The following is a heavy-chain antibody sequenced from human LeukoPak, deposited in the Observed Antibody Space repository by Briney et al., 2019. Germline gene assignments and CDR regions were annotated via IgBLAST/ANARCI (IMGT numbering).Heavy chain of an antibody. D-gene: IGHD3-3*01. CDR1: GGSISSYY. V-gene: IGHV4-59*01. J-gene: IGHJ5*02. CDR2: IYYSGST. Sequence: SETLSLTCTVSGGSISSYYWSWIRQPPGKGLEWIWYIYYSGSTNYNPSLKSRVTISVDTSKNQFSLKLSSVTAADTAVYYCARAYYDFWSGYNWFDPWGQGTLVTVSS. CDR3: ARAYYDFWSGYNWFDP.